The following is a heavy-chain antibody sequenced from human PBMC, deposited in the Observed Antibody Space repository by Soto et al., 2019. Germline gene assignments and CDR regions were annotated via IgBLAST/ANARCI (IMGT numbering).Heavy chain of an antibody. CDR2: IFHSGST. CDR3: ARDVETYTLYYDSYGMDV. V-gene: IGHV4-4*02. CDR1: GGSIRSNNW. D-gene: IGHD3-22*01. Sequence: PSETLSLTCAVSGGSIRSNNWWSWVRQPPGKGLEWIGEIFHSGSTNYNPSLKTRVTISVDKSKNQFSLKLSSVTAADTAVYYCARDVETYTLYYDSYGMDVWGQGTTIT. J-gene: IGHJ6*02.